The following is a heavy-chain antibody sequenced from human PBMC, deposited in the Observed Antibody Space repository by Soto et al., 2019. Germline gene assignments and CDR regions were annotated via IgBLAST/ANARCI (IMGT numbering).Heavy chain of an antibody. V-gene: IGHV4-34*01. Sequence: SETLSLTCAVYGVSFSGYYWIWIRQPPGKGLEWIGEINHSGSTNYNPSLKSRVTISVDTSKNQFSLKLSSVTAADTAVYYCATSPSRYFDYWGQGTQVTVSS. CDR3: ATSPSRYFDY. CDR2: INHSGST. CDR1: GVSFSGYY. J-gene: IGHJ4*02.